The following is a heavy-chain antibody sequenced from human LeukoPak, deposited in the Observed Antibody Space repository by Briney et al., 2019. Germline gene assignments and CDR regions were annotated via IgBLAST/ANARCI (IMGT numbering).Heavy chain of an antibody. J-gene: IGHJ4*02. CDR3: TRQTYTAMNNFDY. CDR1: GFTFGDYA. CDR2: IRSKAYGGTT. D-gene: IGHD5-18*01. V-gene: IGHV3-49*04. Sequence: PGRSLRLSCTASGFTFGDYAMSWVRQAPGKGLEWVGFIRSKAYGGTTEYAASVKGRFTISRDDSKSIAYLQMNSLKTEDTAVYYCTRQTYTAMNNFDYWSQGTLVTVSP.